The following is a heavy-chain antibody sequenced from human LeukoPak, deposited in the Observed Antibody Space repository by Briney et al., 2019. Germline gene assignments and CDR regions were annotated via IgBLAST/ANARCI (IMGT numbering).Heavy chain of an antibody. V-gene: IGHV4-4*07. CDR3: ARDKKTSYYDSSGYYYPDAFDI. CDR1: SGSISSYS. D-gene: IGHD3-22*01. CDR2: IYTSGST. Sequence: PSETLSLTCTVSSGSISSYSWNWIRQPAGKGLEWIGRIYTSGSTKYSPSLKSRVTMSVDTSKNQFSLKLSSVTAADTAVYYCARDKKTSYYDSSGYYYPDAFDIWGQGTTVTVSS. J-gene: IGHJ3*02.